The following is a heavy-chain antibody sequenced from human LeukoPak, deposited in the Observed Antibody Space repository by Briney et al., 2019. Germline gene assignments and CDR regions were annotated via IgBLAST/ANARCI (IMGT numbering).Heavy chain of an antibody. CDR2: INHSGST. D-gene: IGHD6-13*01. CDR1: GGSFSGYY. V-gene: IGHV4-34*01. CDR3: ARGAAADY. J-gene: IGHJ4*02. Sequence: PSETLSLTXAVYGGSFSGYYWSWICQPPGKGLEWIGEINHSGSTNYNPSLKSRVTISVDTSKNQFSLKLSSVTAADTAVYYCARGAAADYWGQGTLVTVSS.